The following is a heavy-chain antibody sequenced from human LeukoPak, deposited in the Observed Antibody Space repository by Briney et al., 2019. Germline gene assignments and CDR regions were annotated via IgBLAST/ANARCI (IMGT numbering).Heavy chain of an antibody. CDR2: ISSSSSTI. V-gene: IGHV3-48*01. Sequence: GGSLRLSCVASGFTFSSYSMNWVRQAPGKGLEWVSYISSSSSTIYYADSVKGRFTISRDNAKNSLYLQMNSLRAEDTAVYYCARDHCSSTSCYYYYYYYMDVWGKGTTVTVSS. J-gene: IGHJ6*03. CDR1: GFTFSSYS. D-gene: IGHD2-2*01. CDR3: ARDHCSSTSCYYYYYYYMDV.